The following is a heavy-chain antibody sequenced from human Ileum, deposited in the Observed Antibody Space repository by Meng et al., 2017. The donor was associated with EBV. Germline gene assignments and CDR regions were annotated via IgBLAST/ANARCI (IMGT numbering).Heavy chain of an antibody. CDR2: LYFSGST. V-gene: IGHV4-39*01. CDR3: ARRGYSSGWYAYDY. CDR1: GGSISSSDYY. Sequence: QLQESGPRLLRPSGTLSLTCLASGGSISSSDYYWGWIRQPPGKGLEWIGSLYFSGSTYSNPSLESRVTISVDTSNNQFSLKLSSVTAADTAVYYCARRGYSSGWYAYDYWGQGTLVTVSS. D-gene: IGHD6-19*01. J-gene: IGHJ4*02.